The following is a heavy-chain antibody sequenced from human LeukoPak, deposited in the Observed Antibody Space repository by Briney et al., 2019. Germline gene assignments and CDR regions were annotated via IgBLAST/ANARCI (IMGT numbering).Heavy chain of an antibody. V-gene: IGHV1-18*04. Sequence: GASVRVSCTASGYTFTSYYMHWVRQAPGQGLEWMGWITTYSGNTNYAQKLQGRVTMTTDTSTSTAYMELRSLRSDDTAVYYCARERGWHNAFDIWGQGKMVTVSS. CDR1: GYTFTSYY. D-gene: IGHD6-19*01. J-gene: IGHJ3*02. CDR3: ARERGWHNAFDI. CDR2: ITTYSGNT.